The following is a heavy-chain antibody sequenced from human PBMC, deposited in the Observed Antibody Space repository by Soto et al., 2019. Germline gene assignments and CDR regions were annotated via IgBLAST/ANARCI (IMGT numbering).Heavy chain of an antibody. CDR2: ISYDGSNK. CDR1: GFTFSSYG. J-gene: IGHJ4*02. V-gene: IGHV3-30*18. D-gene: IGHD2-15*01. CDR3: VNPRSKLQIPPT. Sequence: PXGSLRLSCASSGFTFSSYGMHCVRQAPGKWLEWVAVISYDGSNKYYADSVKGRFTISRDNSKNTLYLQMNSLRAEDTAVYYCVNPRSKLQIPPTWGQGTLVTVSS.